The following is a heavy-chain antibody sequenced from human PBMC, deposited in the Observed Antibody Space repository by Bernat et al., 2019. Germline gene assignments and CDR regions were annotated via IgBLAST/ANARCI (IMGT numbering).Heavy chain of an antibody. CDR3: ARDFWSGYYISGDDFDI. J-gene: IGHJ3*02. CDR2: ISTYNGNT. V-gene: IGHV1-18*01. D-gene: IGHD3-3*01. CDR1: GYTFTSYG. Sequence: QVQLVQSGAEVKKPGASVKVSCKASGYTFTSYGISWVRQAPGQGLEWMGWISTYNGNTNYAQKPQGRVNMTTDTSTSTAYMELRSLRSDDTAVYYWARDFWSGYYISGDDFDIWGQGTMVTVSS.